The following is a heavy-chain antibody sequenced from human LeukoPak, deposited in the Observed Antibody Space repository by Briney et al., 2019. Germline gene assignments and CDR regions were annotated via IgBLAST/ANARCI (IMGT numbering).Heavy chain of an antibody. Sequence: PSETLSLTCAVYGGSFSGYYWSWIRQPPGKGLEWIGEINHSGSTNYNPSLKSRVTIPVDTSKNQFSLKLSSVTAADTAVYYCARGRSRITMVRGVIPQATPFDYWGQGTLVTVSS. J-gene: IGHJ4*02. V-gene: IGHV4-34*01. CDR3: ARGRSRITMVRGVIPQATPFDY. CDR1: GGSFSGYY. D-gene: IGHD3-10*01. CDR2: INHSGST.